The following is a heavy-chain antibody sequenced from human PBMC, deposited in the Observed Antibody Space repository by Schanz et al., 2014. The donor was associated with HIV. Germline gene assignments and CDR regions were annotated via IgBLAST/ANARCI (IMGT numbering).Heavy chain of an antibody. CDR1: GFTFSSYG. D-gene: IGHD3-3*01. CDR2: IWYDGSNK. Sequence: QVQLVESGGGVVQPGRSLRLSCAASGFTFSSYGMHWVRQAPGKGLEWVAVIWYDGSNKYYADSVKGRFTISRDNSKNTLYLQMNSLRAEDTAVYYCARDWRPNYDFWSGSIGVIGMDVWGHGSLVIVSS. J-gene: IGHJ6*02. CDR3: ARDWRPNYDFWSGSIGVIGMDV. V-gene: IGHV3-33*01.